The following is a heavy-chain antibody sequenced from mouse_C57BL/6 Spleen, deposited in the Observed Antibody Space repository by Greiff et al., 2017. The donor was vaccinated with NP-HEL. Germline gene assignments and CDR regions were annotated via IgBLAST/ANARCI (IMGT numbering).Heavy chain of an antibody. CDR2: ISSGSSTI. CDR3: ARTHYYGSSYWYFDV. CDR1: GFTFSDYG. J-gene: IGHJ1*03. V-gene: IGHV5-17*01. D-gene: IGHD1-1*01. Sequence: VESGGGLVKPGGSLKLSCAASGFTFSDYGMHWVRQAPEKGLEWVAYISSGSSTIYYADTVKGRFTISRDNAKNTLFLQMTSLRSEDTAMYYCARTHYYGSSYWYFDVWGTGTTVTVSS.